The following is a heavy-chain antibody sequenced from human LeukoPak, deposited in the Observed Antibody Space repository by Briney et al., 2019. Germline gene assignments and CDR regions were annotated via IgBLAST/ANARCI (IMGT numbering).Heavy chain of an antibody. CDR2: IYSGGST. J-gene: IGHJ4*02. D-gene: IGHD3-10*01. CDR3: ARVGTYYYGSGSYYNN. Sequence: PGGSLRLSCAASGFSVSSNYMSWVRQAPGKGLERVSVIYSGGSTYYADSVKGRFTISRDNSKNTLYLQMNSLRAEDTAVYYCARVGTYYYGSGSYYNNWGQGTLVTVSS. V-gene: IGHV3-53*01. CDR1: GFSVSSNY.